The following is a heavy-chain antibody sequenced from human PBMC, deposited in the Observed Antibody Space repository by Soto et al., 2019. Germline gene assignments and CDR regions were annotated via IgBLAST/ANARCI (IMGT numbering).Heavy chain of an antibody. CDR1: GGTFSRNV. J-gene: IGHJ6*02. CDR3: ARASNTSAYYIPYGLDV. Sequence: QVQLVQSGAEVKKPGSSVKVSCKTSGGTFSRNVISWVRQAPGQGLEWMGGIIPLSGTANYAQQFQGRVEITAEESTSTAYMELNSLRSEDAAVYYCARASNTSAYYIPYGLDVWGPGTTVTVSS. V-gene: IGHV1-69*12. D-gene: IGHD3-22*01. CDR2: IIPLSGTA.